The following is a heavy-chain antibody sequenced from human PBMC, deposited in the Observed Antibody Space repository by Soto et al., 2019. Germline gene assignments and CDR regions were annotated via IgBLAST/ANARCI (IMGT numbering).Heavy chain of an antibody. Sequence: GGSLRLSCAASGFTFSSYEMNWVRQAPGKGLEWVSYISSSGSTIYYADSVKGRFTISRDNAKNSLYLQMNSLRAEDTAVYYCARGGPLYGAQDWFDPWGQGTLVTVSS. CDR1: GFTFSSYE. D-gene: IGHD4-17*01. CDR2: ISSSGSTI. V-gene: IGHV3-48*03. J-gene: IGHJ5*02. CDR3: ARGGPLYGAQDWFDP.